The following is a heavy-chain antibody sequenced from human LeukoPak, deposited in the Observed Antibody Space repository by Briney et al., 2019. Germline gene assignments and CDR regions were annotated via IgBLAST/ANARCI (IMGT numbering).Heavy chain of an antibody. CDR2: IIPIFGTA. CDR3: ALLSDCIGYCSRPDY. Sequence: EASAKVSCKASGGTFSSYAISWVRQAPGQGLEWMGGIIPIFGTANYAQKFQGRVTITTDESTSTAYVELSSLRSEDTAVYYCALLSDCIGYCSRPDYWGQGTLVTVSS. CDR1: GGTFSSYA. D-gene: IGHD2-2*01. J-gene: IGHJ4*02. V-gene: IGHV1-69*05.